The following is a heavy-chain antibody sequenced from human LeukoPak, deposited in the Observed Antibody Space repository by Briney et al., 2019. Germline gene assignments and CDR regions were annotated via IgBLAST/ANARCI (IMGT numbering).Heavy chain of an antibody. CDR1: GFSFSSFE. D-gene: IGHD4-17*01. CDR3: ARGGGDYGYTFDY. V-gene: IGHV3-48*03. Sequence: GGSLRLSCAASGFSFSSFEMNWVRQAPGKGLEGISYISSSGSSKYYAESVKGRFTISRDNAKNSVYLQLNSLRAEDTAVYYCARGGGDYGYTFDYWGQGTLVTVSS. J-gene: IGHJ4*02. CDR2: ISSSGSSK.